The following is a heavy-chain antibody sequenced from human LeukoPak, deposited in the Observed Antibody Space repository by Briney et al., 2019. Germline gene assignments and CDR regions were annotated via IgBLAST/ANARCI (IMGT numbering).Heavy chain of an antibody. CDR3: AKCTPRIVGATYSYYYYYMDV. CDR2: IKQDGSEK. Sequence: GGSLRLSCAASGFTFSSYWMSWVRQAPGKGLEWVANIKQDGSEKYYVDSVKGRFTISRDNSKNTLYLQMNSLRAEDTAVYYCAKCTPRIVGATYSYYYYYMDVWGKGTTVTVSS. V-gene: IGHV3-7*03. J-gene: IGHJ6*03. D-gene: IGHD1-26*01. CDR1: GFTFSSYW.